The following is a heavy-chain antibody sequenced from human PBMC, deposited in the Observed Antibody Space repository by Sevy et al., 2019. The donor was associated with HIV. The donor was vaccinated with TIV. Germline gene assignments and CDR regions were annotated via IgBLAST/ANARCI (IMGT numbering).Heavy chain of an antibody. CDR3: ATLDFWSXNPXYXXXV. Sequence: ASVKVSCKVSGYTLTKLPMHWVRQAPGKGLEWMGGFDPEDGETIYAQRFQGRVTMTEDTSTDTAYMELSSLSSEDTAVYYCATLDFWSXNPXYXXXVWGQGTTVTVSS. D-gene: IGHD3-3*01. J-gene: IGHJ6*02. CDR2: FDPEDGET. V-gene: IGHV1-24*01. CDR1: GYTLTKLP.